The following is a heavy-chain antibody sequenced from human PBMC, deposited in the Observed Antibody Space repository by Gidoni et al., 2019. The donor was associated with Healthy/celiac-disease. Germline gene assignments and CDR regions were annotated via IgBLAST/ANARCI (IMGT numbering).Heavy chain of an antibody. V-gene: IGHV3-33*01. J-gene: IGHJ4*02. CDR1: GFTFSSYG. CDR3: ATTPPGITMVRGVMVN. D-gene: IGHD3-10*01. CDR2: IWYDGSNK. Sequence: QVQLVASGGGVVQPGRSLRLSCAASGFTFSSYGMHWVRQAPGKGLEWVAVIWYDGSNKYYADSVKGRFTISRDNSKNTLYLQMNSLRAEDTAVYYCATTPPGITMVRGVMVNWGQGTLVTVSS.